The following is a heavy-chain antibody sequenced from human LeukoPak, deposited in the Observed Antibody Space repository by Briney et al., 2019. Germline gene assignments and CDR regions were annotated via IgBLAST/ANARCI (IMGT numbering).Heavy chain of an antibody. Sequence: GGSLRLSCAASGFTFSSYAMHWVRQAPGKGLEWVAVISYDGSNKYYADSVKGRFTISRDNSKNTLYLQMNSLRAEDTAVYYCATSTVTTRGGRFWGQGTLVTVSS. CDR3: ATSTVTTRGGRF. CDR2: ISYDGSNK. V-gene: IGHV3-30*04. J-gene: IGHJ4*02. D-gene: IGHD4-17*01. CDR1: GFTFSSYA.